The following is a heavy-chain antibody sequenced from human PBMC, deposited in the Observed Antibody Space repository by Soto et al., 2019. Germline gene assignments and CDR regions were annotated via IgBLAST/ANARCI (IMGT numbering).Heavy chain of an antibody. CDR1: GYTFTDYY. CDR2: VNPNSNET. V-gene: IGHV1-2*02. J-gene: IGHJ6*02. CDR3: ARVGHITNYGMAV. Sequence: QVQLVQSGAEVKKPGASVKVSCEASGYTFTDYYMHWVRQAPGQGFEWMGWVNPNSNETDYAQKFQGRVTITADESTSTAYMELRSLRSEDTAVYYCARVGHITNYGMAVWGQGTTVTVSS. D-gene: IGHD1-26*01.